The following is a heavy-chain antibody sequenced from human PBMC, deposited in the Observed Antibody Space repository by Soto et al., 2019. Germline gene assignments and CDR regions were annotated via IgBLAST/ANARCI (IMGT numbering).Heavy chain of an antibody. V-gene: IGHV3-23*01. CDR3: AKEGYYYGSGSYYTVYYGMDV. Sequence: GGSLRLSCAASGFTFSSYAMSWVRQAPGKGLEWVSAISGSGGSTYYADSVKGRFTISRDNSKNTLYLQMNSLRAEDTAVYYCAKEGYYYGSGSYYTVYYGMDVWGQGTTVTVSS. J-gene: IGHJ6*02. CDR1: GFTFSSYA. CDR2: ISGSGGST. D-gene: IGHD3-10*01.